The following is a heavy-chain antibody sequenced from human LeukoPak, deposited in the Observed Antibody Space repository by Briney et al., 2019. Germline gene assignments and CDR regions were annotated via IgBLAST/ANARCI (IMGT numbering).Heavy chain of an antibody. Sequence: SETLSLTCTVSGGSVSSYYWSWIRQPPGKGLEWIGYIYYSGSTNYNPSLKSRVTISVDTSKNQFSLKLSSVTAADTAVYYCARDGYSSSWYWDNWFDPWGQGTLVTVSS. J-gene: IGHJ5*02. CDR3: ARDGYSSSWYWDNWFDP. CDR2: IYYSGST. CDR1: GGSVSSYY. D-gene: IGHD6-13*01. V-gene: IGHV4-59*02.